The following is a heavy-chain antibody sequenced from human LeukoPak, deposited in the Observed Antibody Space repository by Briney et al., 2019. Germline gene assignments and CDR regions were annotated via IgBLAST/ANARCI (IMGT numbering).Heavy chain of an antibody. CDR1: GGSVRGYY. Sequence: PSETLSLACGVYGGSVRGYYWNWIRQPPGKGLEWIGEINHSGSTSYNPSLKSRVTISLDTSKNQFSLKLRSVTAADTAVYYCASRGDPRSSGYYHATNYYGMDVWGQGTTVTVSS. CDR2: INHSGST. V-gene: IGHV4-34*01. CDR3: ASRGDPRSSGYYHATNYYGMDV. D-gene: IGHD3-22*01. J-gene: IGHJ6*02.